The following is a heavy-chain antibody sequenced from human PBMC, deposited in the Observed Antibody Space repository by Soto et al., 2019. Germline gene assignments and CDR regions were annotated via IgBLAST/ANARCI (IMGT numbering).Heavy chain of an antibody. Sequence: PSETLSLTCAVSGVSVSTSNWWTWVRQAPGKGLEWIGEVYHTGATNYKPSLDSRLTISVDSSTNSFSLTLTSVTAADTAVYFFARGDMVTASGRGNCFDVWGHVTRVTV. CDR2: VYHTGAT. CDR3: ARGDMVTASGRGNCFDV. CDR1: GVSVSTSNW. V-gene: IGHV4-4*02. D-gene: IGHD5-12*01. J-gene: IGHJ3*01.